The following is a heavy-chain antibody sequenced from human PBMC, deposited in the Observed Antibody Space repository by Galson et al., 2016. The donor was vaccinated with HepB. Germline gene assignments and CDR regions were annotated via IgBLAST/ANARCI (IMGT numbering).Heavy chain of an antibody. J-gene: IGHJ6*03. Sequence: SLRLSCAASGFTFSSYWMDWVRQAGKGLVWVSRINIDGSSTTYADSVKGRFTISRDNAKNTLYLQMNNLRVEDTAVYYCARLRAYYYYYMDVWGEGTTVTVSS. CDR1: GFTFSSYW. D-gene: IGHD4-17*01. CDR3: ARLRAYYYYYMDV. CDR2: INIDGSST. V-gene: IGHV3-74*01.